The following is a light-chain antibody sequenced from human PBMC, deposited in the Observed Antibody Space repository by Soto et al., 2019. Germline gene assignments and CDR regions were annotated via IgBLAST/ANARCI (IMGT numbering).Light chain of an antibody. CDR3: CSYAGSSTYV. J-gene: IGLJ1*01. V-gene: IGLV2-23*01. CDR2: EGS. CDR1: SSDVGSYNL. Sequence: QSALTQPASVSGSPGQSITISCTGTSSDVGSYNLVSWYQQHPGKAPKLMIYEGSKRPSGVSNRFSGSKSGNTASLTISGLQAEEEADYYCCSYAGSSTYVFGTRTKVTVL.